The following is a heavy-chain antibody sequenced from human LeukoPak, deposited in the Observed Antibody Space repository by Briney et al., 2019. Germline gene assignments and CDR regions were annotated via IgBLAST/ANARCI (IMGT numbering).Heavy chain of an antibody. J-gene: IGHJ4*02. CDR1: GFTFSNSG. D-gene: IGHD3-10*01. CDR3: AKGRYYPKDFFDY. Sequence: GGSLRLSCAASGFTFSNSGMNWVRQAPGKGLEWVSTISASGDSTYYADSVKGRFTSSRDNSKNTLYLQMNSLRAEDTAVYYCAKGRYYPKDFFDYWGQGTLVTVSS. V-gene: IGHV3-23*01. CDR2: ISASGDST.